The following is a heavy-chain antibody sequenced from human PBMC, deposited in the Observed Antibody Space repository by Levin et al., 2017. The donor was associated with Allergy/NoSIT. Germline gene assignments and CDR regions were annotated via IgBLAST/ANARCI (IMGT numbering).Heavy chain of an antibody. Sequence: GESLKISCAASGFTFSSYGMHWVRQAPGKGLEWVAVIWYDGSNIYYADSVKGRFTISRDNSKNTLYLQLNSLRAEDTAVYYCARDRHYYGSGSYYGTYYYGMDVWGQGTTVTVSS. CDR1: GFTFSSYG. V-gene: IGHV3-33*01. CDR3: ARDRHYYGSGSYYGTYYYGMDV. D-gene: IGHD3-10*01. CDR2: IWYDGSNI. J-gene: IGHJ6*02.